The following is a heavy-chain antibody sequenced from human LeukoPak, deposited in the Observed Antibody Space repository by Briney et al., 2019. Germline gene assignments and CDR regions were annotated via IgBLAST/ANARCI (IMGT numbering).Heavy chain of an antibody. CDR2: ISGSGGST. Sequence: PGGSLRLSCAASGCTFSDHDMDWVRQAPGKGLEWVSAISGSGGSTYYADSVKGRFTISRDNSKNTLYLQMNSLRAEDTAVYYCASSSYDSSGTRGAFDIWGQGTMVTVSS. CDR3: ASSSYDSSGTRGAFDI. J-gene: IGHJ3*02. CDR1: GCTFSDHD. V-gene: IGHV3-23*01. D-gene: IGHD3-22*01.